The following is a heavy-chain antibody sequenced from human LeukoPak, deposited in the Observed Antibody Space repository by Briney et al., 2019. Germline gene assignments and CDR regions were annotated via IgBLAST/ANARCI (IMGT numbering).Heavy chain of an antibody. Sequence: PSETLSLTCTVSGGSISSYYWSWIRQPPGKGLEWIGYIYYSGSTNYNPSLKSRVTMSVDTSKNQFSPKLSSVTAADTAVYYCARDRIAAGSSNWFDPWGQGTLVTVSS. CDR2: IYYSGST. J-gene: IGHJ5*02. V-gene: IGHV4-59*12. CDR1: GGSISSYY. D-gene: IGHD6-13*01. CDR3: ARDRIAAGSSNWFDP.